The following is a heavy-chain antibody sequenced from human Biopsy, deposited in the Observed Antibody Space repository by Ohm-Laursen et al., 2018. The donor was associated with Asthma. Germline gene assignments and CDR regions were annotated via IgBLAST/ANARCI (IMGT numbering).Heavy chain of an antibody. J-gene: IGHJ1*01. V-gene: IGHV3-7*01. Sequence: SLRLSCTASGFTFGDYCMSWVRQVPGKGLEWVANIKHDGSEKNHVDSLKGRFTISRGNAKNSLYLQMNSLRAEDTAVYYCARTFHFWSPYHAEHYQLWGQGTLVTVSS. CDR2: IKHDGSEK. CDR3: ARTFHFWSPYHAEHYQL. D-gene: IGHD3-3*02. CDR1: GFTFGDYC.